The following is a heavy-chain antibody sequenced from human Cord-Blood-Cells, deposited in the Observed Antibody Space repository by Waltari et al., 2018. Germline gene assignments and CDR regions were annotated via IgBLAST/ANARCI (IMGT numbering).Heavy chain of an antibody. V-gene: IGHV3-15*01. CDR2: IKSKTDGGTT. CDR1: GFTFSNAW. J-gene: IGHJ4*02. CDR3: TRRYYFDY. Sequence: EVQLVESGGGLVKPGGSLRLPCAASGFTFSNAWMSWVRQAPGKGLEWVGHIKSKTDGGTTDYAAPVKGRFTISRDDSKNTLYLQMNSLKTEDTVVYYCTRRYYFDYWGQGTLVTVSS.